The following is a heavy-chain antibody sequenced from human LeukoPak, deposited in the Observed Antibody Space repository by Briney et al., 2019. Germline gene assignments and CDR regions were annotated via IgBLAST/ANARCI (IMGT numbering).Heavy chain of an antibody. CDR1: GFTFSGYG. CDR3: AKDYYDILSGLLDY. D-gene: IGHD3-9*01. CDR2: ISYDGSNK. J-gene: IGHJ4*02. V-gene: IGHV3-30*18. Sequence: GGSLRLSCAASGFTFSGYGMHWVRQAPGKGLEWVAVISYDGSNKYYADSVKGRFTISRDNSKNTLYLQMNSLRAEDTAVYYCAKDYYDILSGLLDYWGQGTLVTVSS.